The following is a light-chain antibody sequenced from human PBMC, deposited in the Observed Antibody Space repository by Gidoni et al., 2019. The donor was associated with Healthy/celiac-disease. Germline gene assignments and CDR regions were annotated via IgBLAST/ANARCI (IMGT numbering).Light chain of an antibody. CDR3: QQYNNWFSIT. Sequence: DIVMTQSLATQSVSPGERATLSCRASQSVSSNLAWYQQKPGQTPMLLIYGASTRATGIPARFSGSGSETEFTLTISSLQSEDFAVYYCQQYNNWFSITFGQGTRLEIK. CDR2: GAS. CDR1: QSVSSN. J-gene: IGKJ5*01. V-gene: IGKV3-15*01.